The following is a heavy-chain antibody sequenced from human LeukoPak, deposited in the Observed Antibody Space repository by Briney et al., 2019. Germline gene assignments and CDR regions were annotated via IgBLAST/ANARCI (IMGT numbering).Heavy chain of an antibody. D-gene: IGHD1-26*01. CDR2: LNIDGTDT. V-gene: IGHV3-74*01. CDR3: ARHPAGSSSYYFDR. Sequence: GGSLRLPCAASGFTLSSYWMLWLRQPPGKGLVWVSRLNIDGTDTVYADSVKGRFTISRDSAKNTLYLQMNSLRAEDTAVYYCARHPAGSSSYYFDRWGQGTLVTVSS. CDR1: GFTLSSYW. J-gene: IGHJ4*02.